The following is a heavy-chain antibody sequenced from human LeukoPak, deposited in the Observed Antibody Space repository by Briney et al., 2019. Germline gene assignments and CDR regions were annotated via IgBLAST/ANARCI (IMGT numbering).Heavy chain of an antibody. D-gene: IGHD1-26*01. J-gene: IGHJ3*02. Sequence: GGSLRLPWAPSGFSFSVYYMRWIRQAPGRGLEWVSSISSSGSSIYYAHSVKGRFTITRDHSKNPLYLQMNSRRAEDAAVYYCARGGSYLSAFDIWGQGTMVTVSS. CDR1: GFSFSVYY. V-gene: IGHV3-11*01. CDR2: ISSSGSSI. CDR3: ARGGSYLSAFDI.